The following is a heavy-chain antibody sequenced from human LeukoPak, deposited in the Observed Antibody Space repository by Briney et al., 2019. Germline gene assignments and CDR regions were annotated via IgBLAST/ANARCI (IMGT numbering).Heavy chain of an antibody. CDR2: IRRKANSYAT. CDR1: GFTFSGSA. CDR3: TRRGVDYGAKLSDY. V-gene: IGHV3-73*01. J-gene: IGHJ4*02. Sequence: GGSLKLSCAASGFTFSGSAMRSVRQASGKGLEWVARIRRKANSYATSYAATVKGTFTISRHDSKNPAYLQMNSPKTEDTAVYHCTRRGVDYGAKLSDYWGQGTLVTVSS. D-gene: IGHD4-17*01.